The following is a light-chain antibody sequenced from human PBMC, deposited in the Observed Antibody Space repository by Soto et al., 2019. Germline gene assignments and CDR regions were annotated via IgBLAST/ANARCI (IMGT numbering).Light chain of an antibody. J-gene: IGKJ3*01. CDR2: GTS. CDR3: QQYGSSLFT. CDR1: QSVSSSY. Sequence: EIVLTQSPGTLSLSPGERATLSCRASQSVSSSYLAWYQQKPGQAPRVLIYGTSIRASGVPERFSGGGSGTDFTLTITRLEPEDFAVYYCQQYGSSLFTFGPGTKVDI. V-gene: IGKV3-20*01.